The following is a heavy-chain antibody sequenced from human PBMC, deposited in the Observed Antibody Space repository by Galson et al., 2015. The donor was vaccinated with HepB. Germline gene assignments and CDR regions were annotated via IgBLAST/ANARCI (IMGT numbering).Heavy chain of an antibody. J-gene: IGHJ6*02. CDR1: GFSFSSYS. V-gene: IGHV3-21*06. CDR2: ISSSGIHI. Sequence: SLRLSCAASGFSFSSYSMYWVRQAPGKGLEWISSISSSGIHINYADSVKGRFTISRDNAENSLFLQMNSLTAQDTAVYYCARDQRKWLTANYYGMDVWGQGTTVTVSS. D-gene: IGHD6-19*01. CDR3: ARDQRKWLTANYYGMDV.